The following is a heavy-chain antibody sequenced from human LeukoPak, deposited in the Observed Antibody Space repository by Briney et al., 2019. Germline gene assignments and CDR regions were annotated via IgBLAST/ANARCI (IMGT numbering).Heavy chain of an antibody. CDR3: ARDLSGIAGYTYGRGIDY. J-gene: IGHJ4*02. D-gene: IGHD5-18*01. CDR2: ISGSGGST. Sequence: GGSLRLSCVASGFTFSTYGMSWVRQAPGKGLEWVSAISGSGGSTYYADSVKGRFTISRGNAKNSLYLQMNSLRAEDTAVYYCARDLSGIAGYTYGRGIDYWGQGTLVTVSS. V-gene: IGHV3-23*01. CDR1: GFTFSTYG.